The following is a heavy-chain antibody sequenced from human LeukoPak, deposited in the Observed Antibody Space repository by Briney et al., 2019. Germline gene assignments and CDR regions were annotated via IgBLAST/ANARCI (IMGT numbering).Heavy chain of an antibody. CDR2: INTNGANT. V-gene: IGHV3-64*05. J-gene: IGHJ4*02. D-gene: IGHD6-6*01. Sequence: GGSLRLSCSASGFTFKSYAMHWVRQAPEKGLEYVSSINTNGANTYYADSAKGRFTISRDNSRNTVYVQMNSLTPEDTAVYYCVKGLDYSSSQMDSWGQGTLVTVSS. CDR3: VKGLDYSSSQMDS. CDR1: GFTFKSYA.